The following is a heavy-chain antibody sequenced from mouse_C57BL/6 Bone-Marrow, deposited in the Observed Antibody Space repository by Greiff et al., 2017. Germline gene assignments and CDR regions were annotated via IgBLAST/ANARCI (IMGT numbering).Heavy chain of an antibody. J-gene: IGHJ4*01. CDR2: LSSCGSYT. V-gene: IGHV5-6*01. Sequence: DVHLVESGGALVKPGGSLQLSCAASGFTFSSYGMSWVRQTPDKRLEWVATLSSCGSYTDYPDSVKGRFTISRDNAKNTLYLQMSSLKSEDTAMYYCARRGPVYAMDYWGQGTSVTVSS. CDR3: ARRGPVYAMDY. CDR1: GFTFSSYG.